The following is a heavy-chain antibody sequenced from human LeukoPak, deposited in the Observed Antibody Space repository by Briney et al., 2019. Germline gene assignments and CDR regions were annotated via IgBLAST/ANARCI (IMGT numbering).Heavy chain of an antibody. CDR1: GFTFSSYE. J-gene: IGHJ6*02. CDR3: ARAEWYYYYYGMDV. CDR2: ISSSGSTI. Sequence: GGSLRLSCAASGFTFSSYEMNWVRQAPGKGLEWVSYISSSGSTIYYADSVKGRFTISRDNAKNSLYLQMNSLRAEDTAVYYCARAEWYYYYYGMDVWGQGTTVTVSS. V-gene: IGHV3-48*03. D-gene: IGHD2-8*01.